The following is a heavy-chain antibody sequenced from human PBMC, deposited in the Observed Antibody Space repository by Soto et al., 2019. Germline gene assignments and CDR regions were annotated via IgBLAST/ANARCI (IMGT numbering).Heavy chain of an antibody. V-gene: IGHV1-8*01. Sequence: GASVKVSCKASGFTFITYDFSWVRQAAGQGLEWMGWMNPNNGNAGFAQKFRGRINMTRNTSISTAYLRLSSLKASDTATYYCARHLDEYSSASGFDYWGQGTLVTVSS. D-gene: IGHD6-6*01. J-gene: IGHJ4*02. CDR1: GFTFITYD. CDR3: ARHLDEYSSASGFDY. CDR2: MNPNNGNA.